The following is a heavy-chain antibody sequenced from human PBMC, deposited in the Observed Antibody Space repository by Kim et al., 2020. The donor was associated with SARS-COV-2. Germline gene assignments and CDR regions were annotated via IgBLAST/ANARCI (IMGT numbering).Heavy chain of an antibody. CDR2: ISSSSSYI. Sequence: GGSLRLSCAVSGFTFSSYSMNWVRQAPGKGLEWVSSISSSSSYIYYADSVKGRFTISRDNAKNSLYLQMNSLRAEDTAVYYCARDPPWLATFIFDYWGQGTLVTVSS. D-gene: IGHD6-19*01. CDR1: GFTFSSYS. J-gene: IGHJ4*02. CDR3: ARDPPWLATFIFDY. V-gene: IGHV3-21*01.